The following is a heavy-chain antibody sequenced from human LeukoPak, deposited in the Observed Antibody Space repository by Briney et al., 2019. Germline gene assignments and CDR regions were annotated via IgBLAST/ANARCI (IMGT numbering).Heavy chain of an antibody. CDR2: IRSKANSYTT. Sequence: GGSLRLSCAASGFTFSGSPVHWVRQASGKGLEWVGRIRSKANSYTTAYAASVKGRFTISRDDSKKMAYLQMNNLKTEDTAMYYCTRANGWDAFDIWGQGTMVTVSS. V-gene: IGHV3-73*01. CDR3: TRANGWDAFDI. CDR1: GFTFSGSP. J-gene: IGHJ3*02. D-gene: IGHD6-19*01.